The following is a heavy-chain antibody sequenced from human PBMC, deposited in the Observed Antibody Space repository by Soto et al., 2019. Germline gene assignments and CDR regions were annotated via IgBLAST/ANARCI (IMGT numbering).Heavy chain of an antibody. D-gene: IGHD3-10*01. CDR3: ARQGGEYNTMSDY. CDR1: GYTFGQYW. V-gene: IGHV5-51*01. J-gene: IGHJ4*02. Sequence: ESLRISCTSSGYTFGQYWIGWVRQTPGKGLEWMGMIYPGDSDVRYSPSFEGQVTFSVDKSINTAYLQWNSLKASDTAMYYCARQGGEYNTMSDYWGQGTLVTVSS. CDR2: IYPGDSDV.